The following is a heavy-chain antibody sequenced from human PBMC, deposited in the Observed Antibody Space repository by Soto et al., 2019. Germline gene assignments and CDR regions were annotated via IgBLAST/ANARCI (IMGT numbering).Heavy chain of an antibody. Sequence: QVQLQQSGPGLLKPSQTLSLTCAVSGDSVSSNSAAWNWVRQSPSRGLEWLGRTYYRSKWYSDYAGSVKSRITINADTSKNQFSLHLNSVTPQDTAVYYCARGPSPLAYWGRGTVVTVSS. J-gene: IGHJ4*02. CDR3: ARGPSPLAY. CDR1: GDSVSSNSAA. D-gene: IGHD6-6*01. CDR2: TYYRSKWYS. V-gene: IGHV6-1*01.